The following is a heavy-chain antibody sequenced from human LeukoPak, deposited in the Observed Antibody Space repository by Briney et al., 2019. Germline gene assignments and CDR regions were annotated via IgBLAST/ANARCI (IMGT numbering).Heavy chain of an antibody. CDR1: GFTFSSYG. J-gene: IGHJ5*02. V-gene: IGHV3-33*08. CDR2: IWCDGSDK. CDR3: ARDVLVAASNWFDP. Sequence: GRSLRLSCAASGFTFSSYGMHWVRQAPGKGLEWVAVIWCDGSDKYYADSVKGRFTISRDNSKNTLYLQMNSLRTEDTAVYYCARDVLVAASNWFDPWGQGTLVTVSS. D-gene: IGHD2-15*01.